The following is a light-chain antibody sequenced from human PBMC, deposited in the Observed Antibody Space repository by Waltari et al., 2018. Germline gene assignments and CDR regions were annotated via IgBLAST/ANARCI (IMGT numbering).Light chain of an antibody. CDR1: QSISKY. Sequence: EIMLTQSPATLYLSPGERAPLSCRARQSISKYLAWYQQNPGQAPRLLIYDTSRRATGIPDRFSGSGSGTDFRLTISRLEPEDFAVYYCQKYERLPATFGQGTKVEFK. J-gene: IGKJ1*01. V-gene: IGKV3-20*01. CDR2: DTS. CDR3: QKYERLPAT.